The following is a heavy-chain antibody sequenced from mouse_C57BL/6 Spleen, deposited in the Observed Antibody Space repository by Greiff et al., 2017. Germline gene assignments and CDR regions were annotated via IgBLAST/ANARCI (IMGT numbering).Heavy chain of an antibody. J-gene: IGHJ4*01. Sequence: QVQLQQPGTELVKPGASVKLSCKASGYTFTSYWMHWVKQRPGQGLEWIGNINPSNGGTKYNEKFKSKATLTVDKSSSTAYMQLSSLTSEESSVYYCARTYYEGAMDYWGQGTSVTVSS. CDR1: GYTFTSYW. D-gene: IGHD2-10*01. CDR3: ARTYYEGAMDY. V-gene: IGHV1-53*01. CDR2: INPSNGGT.